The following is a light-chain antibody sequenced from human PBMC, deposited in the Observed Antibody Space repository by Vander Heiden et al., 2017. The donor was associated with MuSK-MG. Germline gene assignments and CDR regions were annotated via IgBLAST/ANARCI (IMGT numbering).Light chain of an antibody. CDR3: QQDRTSPRT. J-gene: IGKJ1*01. CDR1: HNIGGS. V-gene: IGKV3-20*01. Sequence: EIVLTQSPGTLSLSPGERATLSCRASHNIGGSLAWYQVKPGQAPRLLIYGASSRATGIPDRLGGSGSGTDFTLTISRLEPEDFAVYYCQQDRTSPRTFGQGTRVEIK. CDR2: GAS.